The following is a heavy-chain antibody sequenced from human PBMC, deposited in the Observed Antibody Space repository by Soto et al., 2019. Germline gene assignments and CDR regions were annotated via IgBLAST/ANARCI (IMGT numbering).Heavy chain of an antibody. V-gene: IGHV3-30*18. J-gene: IGHJ6*02. Sequence: GGSLRLSXXASXXXXXXXXXXXXXQAPGKGLEWVAXIXFDGFNTDYAESVKGRFTISRDNSKNTVYLQMNSLRAEDTAVYYCAKDTGGAAGSSYGPTSDGLDVWGQGTTVTVSS. CDR1: XXXXXXXX. D-gene: IGHD6-13*01. CDR2: IXFDGFNT. CDR3: AKDTGGAAGSSYGPTSDGLDV.